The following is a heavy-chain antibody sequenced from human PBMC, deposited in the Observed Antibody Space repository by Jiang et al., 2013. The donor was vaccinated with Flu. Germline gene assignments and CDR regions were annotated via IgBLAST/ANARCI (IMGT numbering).Heavy chain of an antibody. CDR3: AKRRVVLLLDDNYKYGMDV. CDR2: ISESGGST. D-gene: IGHD3-16*01. CDR1: GFTFRKYV. J-gene: IGHJ6*02. V-gene: IGHV3-23*01. Sequence: VQLLESGGDLVQPGGSLRLSCAASGFTFRKYVMSWIRRAPGKGLEWVSVISESGGSTYYADSVKGRFTISRDNSKNTLFLQMSGLRADDTAIYYCAKRRVVLLLDDNYKYGMDVWGQGTTVTVSS.